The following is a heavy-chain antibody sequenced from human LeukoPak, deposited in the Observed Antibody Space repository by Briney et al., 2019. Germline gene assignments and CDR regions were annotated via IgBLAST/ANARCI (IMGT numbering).Heavy chain of an antibody. CDR3: ARIGQWLARNWFDP. J-gene: IGHJ5*02. D-gene: IGHD6-19*01. CDR2: IYYSGST. Sequence: PSETLSLTCTVSGGSISSSGYYWGWIRQPPGKGLEWIGSIYYSGSTYYSPSLKSRVTISVDTSKNQFSPKLSSVTAADTAVYYCARIGQWLARNWFDPWGQGTLVTVSS. CDR1: GGSISSSGYY. V-gene: IGHV4-39*07.